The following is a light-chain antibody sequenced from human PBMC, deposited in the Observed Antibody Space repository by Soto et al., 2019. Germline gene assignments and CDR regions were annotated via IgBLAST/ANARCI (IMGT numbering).Light chain of an antibody. CDR2: AAS. Sequence: DIQMTQSPSSLSASVGDRVTITCRASQGISNYLAWYQHIPGKVPKLLIYAASTLQPGVPSRFSGSGSGTDLTLTISSLQPEDVATYYCQKYNGAPWTFGPGTKVDIK. J-gene: IGKJ1*01. CDR3: QKYNGAPWT. V-gene: IGKV1-27*01. CDR1: QGISNY.